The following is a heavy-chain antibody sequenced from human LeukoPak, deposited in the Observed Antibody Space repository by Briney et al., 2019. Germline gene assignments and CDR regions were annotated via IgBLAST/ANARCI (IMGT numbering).Heavy chain of an antibody. J-gene: IGHJ5*02. CDR3: ARGPTWIQLWLHWFGP. CDR1: GYSFTSYW. D-gene: IGHD5-18*01. Sequence: EESLKISCKGSGYSFTSYWIGWVRQMPGKGLEWMGIIYPGDSDTRYSPSFQGQVTISADKSISTAYLQWSSLKASDTAMYYCARGPTWIQLWLHWFGPWGQGTLVTVSS. V-gene: IGHV5-51*01. CDR2: IYPGDSDT.